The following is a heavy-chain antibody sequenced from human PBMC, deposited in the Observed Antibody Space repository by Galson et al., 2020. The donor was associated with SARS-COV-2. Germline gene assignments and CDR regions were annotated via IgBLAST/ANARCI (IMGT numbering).Heavy chain of an antibody. CDR2: IRSKANSYAT. V-gene: IGHV3-73*01. CDR1: GFSFSDFA. CDR3: TSLQI. Sequence: GGSLRLSCAASGFSFSDFAMHWVRQASGKGLEWVGRIRSKANSYATAYAASVKDRFTVSRDDSKNTAYLQMNSLKTEDTAVYYCTSLQIWGQGTMVTVSS. J-gene: IGHJ3*02.